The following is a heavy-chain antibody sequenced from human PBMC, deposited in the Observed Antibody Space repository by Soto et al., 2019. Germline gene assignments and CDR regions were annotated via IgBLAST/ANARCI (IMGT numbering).Heavy chain of an antibody. CDR2: IYYSGST. D-gene: IGHD3-3*01. V-gene: IGHV4-30-4*01. J-gene: IGHJ6*02. Sequence: PSETLSLTCTVSGGSISSGDYYWSWIRQPPGKGLEWIGYIYYSGSTYYNPSLKSRVTISVDTSKNQFSLKLSSVTAADTAVYYCARSKTYGVLRFLEWPTLSYGMGVWGQGTTVTVSS. CDR3: ARSKTYGVLRFLEWPTLSYGMGV. CDR1: GGSISSGDYY.